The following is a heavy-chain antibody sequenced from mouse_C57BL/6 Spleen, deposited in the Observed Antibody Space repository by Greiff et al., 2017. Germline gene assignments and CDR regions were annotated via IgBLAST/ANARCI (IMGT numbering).Heavy chain of an antibody. D-gene: IGHD2-1*01. CDR1: GYTFTSYW. CDR2: IYPSASET. V-gene: IGHV1-61*01. CDR3: ARRGDGNTFDY. J-gene: IGHJ2*01. Sequence: QVQLQQPGAELVRPGSSVKLSCTASGYTFTSYWMDWVHQRPGQGLEWIGNIYPSASETHYNQKFKDKATLTVDKSSSTAYMQLSSLTSEDSAVYYCARRGDGNTFDYWGQGTTLTVSS.